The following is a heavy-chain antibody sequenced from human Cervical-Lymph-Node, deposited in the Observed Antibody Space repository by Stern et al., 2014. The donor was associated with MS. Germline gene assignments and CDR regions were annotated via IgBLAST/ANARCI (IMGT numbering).Heavy chain of an antibody. V-gene: IGHV1-18*01. D-gene: IGHD2-2*01. Sequence: QEQLVQSGSEVKTPGASVKVSCKASGYSFSTYGISWVRQAPGQGLEWMGWISTYNGDTQYEQKFQGRVTLTTATTANTVPFDLRSLRFDDTAMYYCAASYCSIDNCPARHDDWFDPWGQGTLVTVTS. CDR3: AASYCSIDNCPARHDDWFDP. J-gene: IGHJ5*02. CDR1: GYSFSTYG. CDR2: ISTYNGDT.